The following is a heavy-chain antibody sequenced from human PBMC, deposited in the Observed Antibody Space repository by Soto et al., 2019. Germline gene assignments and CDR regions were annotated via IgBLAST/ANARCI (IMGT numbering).Heavy chain of an antibody. CDR3: ARGGGYYYWDDY. CDR2: INAGNGNT. CDR1: GYTFTRSG. D-gene: IGHD3-22*01. J-gene: IGHJ4*02. V-gene: IGHV1-3*01. Sequence: ASVKVSCKASGYTFTRSGISWVRQAPGQRLEWMGWINAGNGNTKYSQKFQGRVTITRDTSASTAYMELSSLRSEDTAVYYCARGGGYYYWDDYWGQGTLVTVSS.